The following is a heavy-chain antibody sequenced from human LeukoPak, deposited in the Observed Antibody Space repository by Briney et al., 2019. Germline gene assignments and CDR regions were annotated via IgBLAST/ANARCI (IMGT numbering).Heavy chain of an antibody. CDR3: ALVKTTVTVK. CDR2: IYWDDDK. J-gene: IGHJ4*02. D-gene: IGHD4-17*01. Sequence: SGPTLLQPTPTLTLTCTFSGFSLSTSGVGVGWIRQPSGKALEWLALIYWDDDKRYSPSLKGRLIITKDTSKNQVVLTMTNMDPVDTATYYCALVKTTVTVKWGQGTLVTVSS. CDR1: GFSLSTSGVG. V-gene: IGHV2-5*02.